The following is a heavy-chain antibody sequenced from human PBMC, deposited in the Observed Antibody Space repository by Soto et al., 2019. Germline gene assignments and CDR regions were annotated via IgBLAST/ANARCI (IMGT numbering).Heavy chain of an antibody. Sequence: GGSLRLSCAASGFTFSDYYMNWIRQAPGKGLEWISYISGGGGSTIYYTDSVKGRFTISRDNTKKSLYLDMNSLRAEDTAVYFCARGRGYYDSSGYDFWGQGTQVTVSS. J-gene: IGHJ4*02. CDR2: ISGGGGSTI. CDR3: ARGRGYYDSSGYDF. V-gene: IGHV3-11*01. D-gene: IGHD3-22*01. CDR1: GFTFSDYY.